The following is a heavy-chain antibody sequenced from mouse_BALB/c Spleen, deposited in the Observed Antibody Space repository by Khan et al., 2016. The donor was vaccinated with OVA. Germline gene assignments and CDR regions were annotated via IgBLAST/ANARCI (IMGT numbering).Heavy chain of an antibody. V-gene: IGHV1S132*01. CDR1: GYVFTSYW. J-gene: IGHJ3*01. CDR2: IYPGTGST. Sequence: QVQLQQSGAELVRPGASVNLSCKTSGYVFTSYWIHWVKQRSGQGLEWIARIYPGTGSTFYNENFKGKATLTADKSSTTAYMQLSSLKSEDSAVYCCAREGYCGGWFDYWGQGTLVTVSA. CDR3: AREGYCGGWFDY. D-gene: IGHD1-1*02.